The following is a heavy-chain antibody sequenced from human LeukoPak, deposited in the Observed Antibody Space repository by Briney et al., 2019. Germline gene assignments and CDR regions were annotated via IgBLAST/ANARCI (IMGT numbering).Heavy chain of an antibody. Sequence: GESLKISCKASGYTFTNYWIAWVRQMPGKGLEWMGYIYPDDSDTRYSPSFQGQVTISADKSISTAYLQWSRLKASDTAMYYCARRKFDSSGSAFFDYWGRGTLVTVSS. D-gene: IGHD3-22*01. CDR3: ARRKFDSSGSAFFDY. J-gene: IGHJ4*02. CDR2: IYPDDSDT. V-gene: IGHV5-51*01. CDR1: GYTFTNYW.